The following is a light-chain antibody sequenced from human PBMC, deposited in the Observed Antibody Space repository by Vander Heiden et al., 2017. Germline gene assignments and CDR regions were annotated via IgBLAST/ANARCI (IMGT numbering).Light chain of an antibody. J-gene: IGLJ2*01. CDR3: QSSDSSGIVV. V-gene: IGLV3-25*03. CDR2: KDS. Sequence: SHELLPPPPVSVSPGQTARITCSGDALPKKYAYWYQQKPGQSPVLVIYKDSERPSGIPERFSGSSSEKTVTLTISGVQAEDEADYYCQSSDSSGIVVFGGGTKLTVL. CDR1: ALPKKY.